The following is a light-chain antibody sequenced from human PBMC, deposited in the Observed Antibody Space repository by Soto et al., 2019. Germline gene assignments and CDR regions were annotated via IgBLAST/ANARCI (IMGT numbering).Light chain of an antibody. CDR1: ELGHKY. CDR3: QAWDYSTAYYV. CDR2: QDT. J-gene: IGLJ1*01. Sequence: SYELTQPPSVSVSPGQTASITCSGPELGHKYICWYQQKPGQSPVLVIYQDTKRPSRIPERFSGSTSGNTATLTTSGTQAMEEDDYYCQAWDYSTAYYVFGTGTKLTVL. V-gene: IGLV3-1*01.